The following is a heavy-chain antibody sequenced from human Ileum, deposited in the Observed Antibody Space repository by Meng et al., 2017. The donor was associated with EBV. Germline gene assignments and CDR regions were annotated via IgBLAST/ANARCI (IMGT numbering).Heavy chain of an antibody. V-gene: IGHV1-18*01. CDR3: ARGTPGGSYSDY. Sequence: QDQLVQSGAEVKKPXASXRVSCEASGYTFASYGISWLRQAPGQGLEWMGWFVNNVDTYSAQKFQGRVTMTTDTHTSTAFMELRSLRSDDTAVYYCARGTPGGSYSDYWGQGTLVTVSS. CDR2: FVNNVDT. CDR1: GYTFASYG. J-gene: IGHJ4*02. D-gene: IGHD3-16*01.